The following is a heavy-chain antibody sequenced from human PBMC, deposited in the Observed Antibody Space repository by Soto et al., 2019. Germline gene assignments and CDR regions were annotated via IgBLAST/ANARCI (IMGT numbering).Heavy chain of an antibody. J-gene: IGHJ4*02. D-gene: IGHD3-10*01. Sequence: QVQLVQSGAEMKKPGASVKVSCEASGHTFTAYYIHWVRQAPGQGLEWMGWINPNGGGTKYAQKFQGRVTMTRDTSINTAYMELTRLTSDDTAVYYCARAVHTMIQGVRFRVDQWGQGTLVTVSS. CDR3: ARAVHTMIQGVRFRVDQ. CDR2: INPNGGGT. CDR1: GHTFTAYY. V-gene: IGHV1-2*02.